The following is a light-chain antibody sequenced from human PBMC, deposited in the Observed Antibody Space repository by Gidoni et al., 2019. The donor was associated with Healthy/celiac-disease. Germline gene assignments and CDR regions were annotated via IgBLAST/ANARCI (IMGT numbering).Light chain of an antibody. CDR1: QSFSSH. V-gene: IGKV3-15*01. CDR3: QQYNNWPPYT. CDR2: GAS. Sequence: EIVMTQSPATLSVSPGERATLSCGASQSFSSHLAWYQQKPGQAPRLLIYGASTRATGIPARFSGRGSGTEFTLTISSLQSEDFAVYYCQQYNNWPPYTFGQGTKLEIK. J-gene: IGKJ2*01.